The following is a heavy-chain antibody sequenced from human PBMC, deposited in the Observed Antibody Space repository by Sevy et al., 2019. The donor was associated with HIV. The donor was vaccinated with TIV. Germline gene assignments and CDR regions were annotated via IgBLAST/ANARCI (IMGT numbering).Heavy chain of an antibody. CDR3: AGDNQYYYDSSGKDAFDI. Sequence: SETLSLTCTVSGGSISSYYWSWIRQPAGKGLEWIGRIYTSGSTNYNPSLKSRVTMSVDTSKNQFSLKLSSVTAADTAVYYCAGDNQYYYDSSGKDAFDIWGQGTMVTVSS. D-gene: IGHD3-22*01. CDR1: GGSISSYY. CDR2: IYTSGST. J-gene: IGHJ3*02. V-gene: IGHV4-4*07.